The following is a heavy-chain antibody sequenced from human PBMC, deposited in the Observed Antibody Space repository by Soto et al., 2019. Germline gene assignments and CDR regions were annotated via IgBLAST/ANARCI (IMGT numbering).Heavy chain of an antibody. V-gene: IGHV4-59*01. Sequence: PSETPSPTCTVSGGSLRSYYWSWVRQPPGKGLEWIGYIYYSGSTNYNPSLKSRVTISVDMSKNQFSLKLNSVTAADTAVYYCARVYGDYLDYWGQGTLVTAPQ. CDR1: GGSLRSYY. J-gene: IGHJ4*02. D-gene: IGHD4-17*01. CDR3: ARVYGDYLDY. CDR2: IYYSGST.